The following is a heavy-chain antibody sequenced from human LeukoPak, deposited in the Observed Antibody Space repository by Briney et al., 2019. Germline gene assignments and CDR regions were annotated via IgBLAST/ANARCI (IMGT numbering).Heavy chain of an antibody. CDR2: ISSSSSTI. J-gene: IGHJ4*02. V-gene: IGHV3-48*04. CDR3: AGYGSGSF. CDR1: GFTFSSHN. Sequence: GGSLRLSCAASGFTFSSHNMNWVRQTPGKGLEWISYISSSSSTIYYADSVKGRFTISRDNAKNSLYLQMNSLRAEDTAVYYCAGYGSGSFWGQGTLVTVSS. D-gene: IGHD3-10*01.